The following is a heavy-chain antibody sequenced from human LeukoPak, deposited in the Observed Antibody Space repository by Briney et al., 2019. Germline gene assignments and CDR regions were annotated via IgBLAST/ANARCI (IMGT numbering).Heavy chain of an antibody. V-gene: IGHV3-21*01. CDR3: TRAFPPLRTAAAGDV. CDR1: GFTFSDCV. D-gene: IGHD6-13*01. CDR2: ISGRSSHI. Sequence: GGSLRLACTGSGFTFSDCVMNWVRQAPGKGLEWISSISGRSSHIYYADSIKGRFTISRDNAKNSLYLQMNSLRDEDTAVYYCTRAFPPLRTAAAGDVWGQGTLVTVSS. J-gene: IGHJ4*02.